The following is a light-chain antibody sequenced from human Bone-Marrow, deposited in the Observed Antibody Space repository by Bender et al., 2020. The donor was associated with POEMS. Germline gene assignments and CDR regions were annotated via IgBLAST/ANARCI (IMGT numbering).Light chain of an antibody. Sequence: QSALPQPASVSGSPGQSITISCTGTSSDVGGYNYVSWYQQHPGKAPELLIYEVTNRPSGISDRFSGSKSGNTASLTISGLRAEDEADYYCSSYTFTSIYVFGTGTKGTVL. CDR1: SSDVGGYNY. CDR2: EVT. CDR3: SSYTFTSIYV. J-gene: IGLJ1*01. V-gene: IGLV2-14*03.